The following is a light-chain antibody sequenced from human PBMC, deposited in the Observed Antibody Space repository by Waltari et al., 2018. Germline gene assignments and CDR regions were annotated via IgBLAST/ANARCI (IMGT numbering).Light chain of an antibody. CDR1: SSDVGGYKF. J-gene: IGLJ2*01. V-gene: IGLV2-14*03. Sequence: QSALTQPASVSVSPGQSITIPCPGTSSDVGGYKFVSWYQHHPGKAPKLMLYDVRKLPSGVSNRFSGSKSGNTASLTISGLQSEDEADYYCTSYTSSSSSAYVVFGGGTKLTVL. CDR2: DVR. CDR3: TSYTSSSSSAYVV.